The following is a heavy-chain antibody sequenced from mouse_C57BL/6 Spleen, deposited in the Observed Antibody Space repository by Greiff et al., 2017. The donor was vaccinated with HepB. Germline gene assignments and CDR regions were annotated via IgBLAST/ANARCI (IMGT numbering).Heavy chain of an antibody. D-gene: IGHD2-1*01. Sequence: QVQLQQSGPELVKPGASVKISCKASGYAFSSSWMNWVKQRPGKGLEWIGRIYPGDGDTNYNGKFKGKATLTADKSSSTAYMQLSSLTSEDSAVYFCARSIYYGNPHFDYWGQGTTLTVSS. V-gene: IGHV1-82*01. CDR2: IYPGDGDT. CDR3: ARSIYYGNPHFDY. J-gene: IGHJ2*01. CDR1: GYAFSSSW.